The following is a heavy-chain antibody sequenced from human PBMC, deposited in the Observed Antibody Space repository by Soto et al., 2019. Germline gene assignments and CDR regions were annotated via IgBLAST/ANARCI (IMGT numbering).Heavy chain of an antibody. CDR3: ANTGSCSGCSCYSVGFVLYYYMDF. V-gene: IGHV1-69*02. D-gene: IGHD2-15*01. Sequence: SVKVSCKASGGTCSSYTISWVRQAPGQGLEWMGRIIPILGIANYAQKFQGRVTITADKSTSTAYMELSSLRSEDTAVYYCANTGSCSGCSCYSVGFVLYYYMDFWGKGTTVTVSS. CDR1: GGTCSSYT. J-gene: IGHJ6*03. CDR2: IIPILGIA.